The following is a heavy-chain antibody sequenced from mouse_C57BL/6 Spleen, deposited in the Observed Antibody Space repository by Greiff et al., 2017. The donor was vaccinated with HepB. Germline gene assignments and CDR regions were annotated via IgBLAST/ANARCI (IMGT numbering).Heavy chain of an antibody. D-gene: IGHD2-1*01. CDR1: GYTFTSYW. V-gene: IGHV1-64*01. CDR3: ARDGNYEAWFAY. CDR2: IHPNSGST. J-gene: IGHJ3*01. Sequence: QVQLQQPGAELVKPGASVKLSCKASGYTFTSYWMHWVKQRPGQGLEWIGMIHPNSGSTNYNEKFKSKATLTVDKSSSTAYMQLSSLTSEDSAVYYCARDGNYEAWFAYWGQGTQVTVSA.